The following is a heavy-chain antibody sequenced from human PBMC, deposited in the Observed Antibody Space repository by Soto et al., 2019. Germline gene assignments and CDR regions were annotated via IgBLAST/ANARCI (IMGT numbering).Heavy chain of an antibody. V-gene: IGHV3-7*04. CDR3: ARAGVLWFGESRFDR. Sequence: EVQLVESGGGLVQPGGSLRLSCAASGFIFSSYWMGWVRQAPGKGLEWVANINQDGSEKYAVDSVNGPLTVSRDNAKNSLYLQMNSLRAEDTAVYYCARAGVLWFGESRFDRWGQGTLVTVSS. D-gene: IGHD3-10*01. J-gene: IGHJ4*02. CDR1: GFIFSSYW. CDR2: INQDGSEK.